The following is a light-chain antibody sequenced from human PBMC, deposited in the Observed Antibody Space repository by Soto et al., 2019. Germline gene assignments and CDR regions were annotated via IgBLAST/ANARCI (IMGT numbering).Light chain of an antibody. Sequence: EIVLTQSPATLSLSPGERATLSCRASQSVSSYLAWYQQKPGQAPRLLIYDASIRATGIPARFSGSGSGTDFTLTISSLEPADFAVYYCQQRSNWPSLTFGQGTRLEIK. CDR2: DAS. J-gene: IGKJ5*01. V-gene: IGKV3-11*01. CDR3: QQRSNWPSLT. CDR1: QSVSSY.